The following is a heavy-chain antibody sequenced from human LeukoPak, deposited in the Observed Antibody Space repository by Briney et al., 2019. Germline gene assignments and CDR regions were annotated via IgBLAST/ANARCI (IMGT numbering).Heavy chain of an antibody. CDR1: GYTFTSYG. J-gene: IGHJ4*02. CDR3: ARDGYYDSRGYYYNFDY. D-gene: IGHD3-22*01. V-gene: IGHV1-18*01. CDR2: NSAYNGNT. Sequence: GASVKVSCKASGYTFTSYGISWVRQAPGQGLEWMGWNSAYNGNTNYAQKLQGRVTMTTDTSTSTAYMELRSLRSDDTAVYYCARDGYYDSRGYYYNFDYWGQGTLVTVSS.